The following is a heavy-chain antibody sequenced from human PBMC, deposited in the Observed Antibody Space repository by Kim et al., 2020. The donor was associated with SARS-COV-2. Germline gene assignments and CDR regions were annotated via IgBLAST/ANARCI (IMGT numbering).Heavy chain of an antibody. V-gene: IGHV4-34*01. J-gene: IGHJ5*02. D-gene: IGHD6-13*01. CDR1: GGSFSGYY. Sequence: SETLSLTCAVYGGSFSGYYWSWVRQPPGKGLEWIGEIYHSGTTKYNPSLKSRVTISLDTAKNQISLKLSSVTAADTAVYFCARSLYNAPSSFWVRVDPWG. CDR3: ARSLYNAPSSFWVRVDP. CDR2: IYHSGTT.